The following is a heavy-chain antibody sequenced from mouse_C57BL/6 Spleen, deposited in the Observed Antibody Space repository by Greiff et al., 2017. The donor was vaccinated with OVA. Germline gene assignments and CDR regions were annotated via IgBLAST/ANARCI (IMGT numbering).Heavy chain of an antibody. CDR1: GYSITSGYY. CDR3: ARGNDYDSDAMDY. Sequence: EVQLKESGPGLVKPSQSLSLTCSVTGYSITSGYYWNWIRQFPGNKLEWMGYISYDGSNNYNPSLKNRISITRDTSKNQFFLKLNSVTTEDTATYYCARGNDYDSDAMDYWGQGTSVTVSS. J-gene: IGHJ4*01. V-gene: IGHV3-6*01. D-gene: IGHD2-4*01. CDR2: ISYDGSN.